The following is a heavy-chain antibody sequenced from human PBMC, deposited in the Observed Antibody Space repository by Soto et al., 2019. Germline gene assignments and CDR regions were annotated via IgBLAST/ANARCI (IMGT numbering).Heavy chain of an antibody. V-gene: IGHV3-23*01. J-gene: IGHJ3*02. CDR2: ISGSGSST. Sequence: GGSLRLSCAASGFTFSSYAMSWVRQAPGKGLEWVSAISGSGSSTYYADSVKGRFTISRDNSKNTLYLQMNSLRAEDTAVYYCAKDLRSRYDAFDIWGQGTMVTVSS. CDR1: GFTFSSYA. CDR3: AKDLRSRYDAFDI.